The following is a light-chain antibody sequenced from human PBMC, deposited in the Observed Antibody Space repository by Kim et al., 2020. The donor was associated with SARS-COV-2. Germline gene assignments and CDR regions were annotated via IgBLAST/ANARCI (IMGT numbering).Light chain of an antibody. CDR2: GAS. CDR1: QSVSSN. V-gene: IGKV3-15*01. Sequence: SVSPGERATPSCRASQSVSSNLAWYQQKPGQAPRLFIYGASTRATGVPAGFSGSGSGTEFTLTISSLQSEDFAVYYCQQYNKWPYTFGQGTKLEI. J-gene: IGKJ2*01. CDR3: QQYNKWPYT.